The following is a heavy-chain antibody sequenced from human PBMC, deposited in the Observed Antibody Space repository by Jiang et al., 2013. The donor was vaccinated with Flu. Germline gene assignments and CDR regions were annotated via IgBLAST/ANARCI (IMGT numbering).Heavy chain of an antibody. CDR3: AHRGSETRDLGVFVHGGLDY. D-gene: IGHD1-14*01. V-gene: IGHV2-5*02. J-gene: IGHJ4*02. CDR2: IYWDDDK. Sequence: VKPTQTLTLTCTFSGFSLTGSGEALGWVRQPPGKALEWLALIYWDDDKRYSPSLKNRLTITKDTSRRQVVLTVTNVDPVDTATYFCAHRGSETRDLGVFVHGGLDYWGPGTLVTVSS. CDR1: GFSLTGSGEA.